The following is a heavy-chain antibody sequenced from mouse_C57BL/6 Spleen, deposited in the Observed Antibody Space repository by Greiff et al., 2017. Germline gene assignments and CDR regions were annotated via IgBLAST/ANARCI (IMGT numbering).Heavy chain of an antibody. V-gene: IGHV1-39*01. J-gene: IGHJ4*01. CDR1: GYSFTDYN. D-gene: IGHD1-1*01. CDR2: INPNYGTT. CDR3: ARSDYYEEYYAMDY. Sequence: EVQLQQSGPELVKPGASVKISCKASGYSFTDYNMNWVKQSHGKSLEWIGVINPNYGTTSYNQKFKGKATLTVDQSSSTAYMQLNSLTSEDAAVDYCARSDYYEEYYAMDYWGQGTSVTVSA.